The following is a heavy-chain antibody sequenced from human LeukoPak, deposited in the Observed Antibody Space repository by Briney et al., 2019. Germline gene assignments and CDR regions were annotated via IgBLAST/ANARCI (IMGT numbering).Heavy chain of an antibody. CDR1: GFTFSSYG. V-gene: IGHV3-33*01. CDR2: IWYDGSNK. J-gene: IGHJ4*02. Sequence: GRSLRLSCAASGFTFSSYGMHWVRQAPGKGLEWVAVIWYDGSNKYYADSAKGRFTIPRDNSKNTLYLQMNSLRAEDTAVYYCARDPGYTGTALDYWGQGTLVTVSS. D-gene: IGHD6-13*01. CDR3: ARDPGYTGTALDY.